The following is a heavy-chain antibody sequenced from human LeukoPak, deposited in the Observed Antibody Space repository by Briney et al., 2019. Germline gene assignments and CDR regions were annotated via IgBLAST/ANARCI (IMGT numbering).Heavy chain of an antibody. V-gene: IGHV4-61*02. J-gene: IGHJ4*02. CDR1: AGSISSGSSY. D-gene: IGHD6-19*01. CDR3: ARGSYSSGWSPGYYFDY. CDR2: IYTSGST. Sequence: PSQTLSLTCTVSAGSISSGSSYWSWIRQPAGKGLEWFGRIYTSGSTNYNPSLKSRVTISVDTSKNHFSLKLSSVTAADTAVYYCARGSYSSGWSPGYYFDYWGQGTLVTVSS.